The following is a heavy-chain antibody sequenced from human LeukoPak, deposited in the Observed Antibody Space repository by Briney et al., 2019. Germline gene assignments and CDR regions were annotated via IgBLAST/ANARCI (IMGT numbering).Heavy chain of an antibody. CDR1: GGSISSYY. CDR2: IYYSGST. J-gene: IGHJ5*02. D-gene: IGHD3-3*01. CDR3: ARVRARAYYDFWSGPTGFDP. Sequence: PSETLSLTCTVSGGSISSYYWSWIRQPPGKGLEWIGYIYYSGSTNYNPSLKSRVTISVDTSKNQFSLKLSSVTAADTAVYYCARVRARAYYDFWSGPTGFDPWGQGTLVTVSS. V-gene: IGHV4-59*01.